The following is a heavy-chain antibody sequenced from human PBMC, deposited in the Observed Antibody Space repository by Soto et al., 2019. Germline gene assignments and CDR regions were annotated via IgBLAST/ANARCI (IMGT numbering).Heavy chain of an antibody. CDR1: GFTVSNNY. CDR2: IYSGGSI. J-gene: IGHJ4*02. Sequence: EVQLVESGGGLIQPGGSLRLSCAASGFTVSNNYMRWVRQAPGKGLEWVSLIYSGGSIHYADSVKGRFTISRDNSKNTLYLQMNSLRVEDTAVYYCARDPPGIAASGGGGWGQGTLVTVSS. CDR3: ARDPPGIAASGGGG. V-gene: IGHV3-53*01. D-gene: IGHD6-13*01.